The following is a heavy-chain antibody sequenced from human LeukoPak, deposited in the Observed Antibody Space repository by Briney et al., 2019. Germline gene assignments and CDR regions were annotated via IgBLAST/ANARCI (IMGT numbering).Heavy chain of an antibody. CDR1: EFTFSDYY. Sequence: GGSLRLSCAASEFTFSDYYMNWIRQAPGKGLEWVSSISSSSSTIYYADSVKGRFTISRDNAKNSLYLQMNSLRAEDTAVYYCARKMGYCSGGSCRRSLYYFDYWGQGTLVTVSS. J-gene: IGHJ4*02. CDR2: ISSSSSTI. D-gene: IGHD2-15*01. V-gene: IGHV3-11*04. CDR3: ARKMGYCSGGSCRRSLYYFDY.